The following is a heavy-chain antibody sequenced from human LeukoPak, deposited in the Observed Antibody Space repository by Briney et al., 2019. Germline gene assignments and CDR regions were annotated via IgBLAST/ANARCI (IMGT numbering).Heavy chain of an antibody. V-gene: IGHV3-48*01. J-gene: IGHJ4*02. CDR3: ARDLRPGGY. Sequence: GGSLRLSCAASGFTFSSYSMNWVRQAPGKGLEWVSYISSSSSTIYYADSVKGRFTISRDNAKNSLYLRMNSLRAGDTAVYYCARDLRPGGYWGQGTLVSVFS. D-gene: IGHD3-16*01. CDR2: ISSSSSTI. CDR1: GFTFSSYS.